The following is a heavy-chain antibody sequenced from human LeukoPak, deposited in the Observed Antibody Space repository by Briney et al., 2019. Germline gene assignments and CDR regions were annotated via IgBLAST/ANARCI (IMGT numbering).Heavy chain of an antibody. D-gene: IGHD2-2*01. CDR1: GYTFTSYG. CDR3: AREKVVPAANDAFDI. Sequence: GASVKVSCKASGYTFTSYGISWVRQAPGQGLEWMGWINPNSGGTNYAQKFQGRVTMTRDTSISTAYMELSRLRSDDTAVYYCAREKVVPAANDAFDIWGQGTMVTVSS. J-gene: IGHJ3*02. V-gene: IGHV1-2*02. CDR2: INPNSGGT.